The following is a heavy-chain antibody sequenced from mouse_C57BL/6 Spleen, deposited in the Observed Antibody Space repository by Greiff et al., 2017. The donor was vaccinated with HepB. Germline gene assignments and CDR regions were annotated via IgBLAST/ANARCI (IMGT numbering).Heavy chain of an antibody. J-gene: IGHJ1*03. CDR2: INYDGSST. CDR3: ARDSYGSSLWYFDV. CDR1: GFTFSDYY. V-gene: IGHV5-16*01. Sequence: EVQRVESEGGLVQPGSSMKLSCTASGFTFSDYYMAWVRQVPEKGLEWVANINYDGSSTYYLDSLKSRFIISRDNAKNILYLQMSSLKSEDTATYYCARDSYGSSLWYFDVWGTGTTVTVSS. D-gene: IGHD1-1*01.